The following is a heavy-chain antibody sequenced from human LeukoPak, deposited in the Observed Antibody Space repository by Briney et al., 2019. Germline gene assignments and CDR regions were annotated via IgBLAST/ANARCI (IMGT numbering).Heavy chain of an antibody. Sequence: PGGSLRLSCAASGFTFSSYSMNWVRQAPGKGLEWVSSISSSSSYIYYADSVKGRFTISRDNAKNSLYLQMNSLRAEDTAVYYCARGNYGSGSYGLTNWFDPWGQGTLVTVS. J-gene: IGHJ5*02. CDR1: GFTFSSYS. CDR3: ARGNYGSGSYGLTNWFDP. D-gene: IGHD3-10*01. CDR2: ISSSSSYI. V-gene: IGHV3-21*01.